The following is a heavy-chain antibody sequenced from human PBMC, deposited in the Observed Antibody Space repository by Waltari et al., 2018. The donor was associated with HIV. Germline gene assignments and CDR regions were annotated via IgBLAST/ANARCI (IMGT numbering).Heavy chain of an antibody. CDR3: ARDGSSKRYYYYYGMDV. Sequence: QVQLVQSGAEVKKPGSSVKVSCKASGGTFSSYAISWVRQAPGQGLEWMGGIIPIFGTANYAQKWQGSGTITADEATSTAYMELSSLRSEDTAVYYCARDGSSKRYYYYYGMDVWGQGTTVTVSS. J-gene: IGHJ6*02. D-gene: IGHD1-26*01. CDR2: IIPIFGTA. V-gene: IGHV1-69*01. CDR1: GGTFSSYA.